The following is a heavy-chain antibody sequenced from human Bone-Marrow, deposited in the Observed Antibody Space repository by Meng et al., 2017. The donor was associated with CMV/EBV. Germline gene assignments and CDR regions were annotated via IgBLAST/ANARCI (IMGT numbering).Heavy chain of an antibody. CDR2: IKQDGSEK. CDR1: GFTFSSYW. CDR3: ARDLRSGRGDSGSGWVY. D-gene: IGHD1-26*01. Sequence: GGSLRLSCAASGFTFSSYWMSWVRQAPGKGLEWVANIKQDGSEKYYVDSVKGRFTISRDNAKNSLYLQMNSLRAEDTAVYYCARDLRSGRGDSGSGWVYWCQGTLVTVS. J-gene: IGHJ4*02. V-gene: IGHV3-7*01.